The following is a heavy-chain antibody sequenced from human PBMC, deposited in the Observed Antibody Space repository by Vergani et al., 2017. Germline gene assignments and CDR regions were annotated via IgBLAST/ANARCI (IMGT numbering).Heavy chain of an antibody. CDR2: IWYDGSDK. J-gene: IGHJ6*03. CDR1: GFTFRSYG. V-gene: IGHV3-33*01. Sequence: QVQLVESGGGVVQPGRSLRLSCAASGFTFRSYGMHWVRQAPGKGLEWVAVIWYDGSDKYYADSVKGRFTISRDNFKNTLYLQMNNLRAADTAVYYCARSGYCAHGVCYMTYYYYMDVWGKGTAVTVSS. D-gene: IGHD2-8*01. CDR3: ARSGYCAHGVCYMTYYYYMDV.